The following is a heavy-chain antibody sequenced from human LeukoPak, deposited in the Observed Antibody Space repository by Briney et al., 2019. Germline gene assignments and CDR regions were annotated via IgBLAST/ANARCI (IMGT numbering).Heavy chain of an antibody. CDR3: ARETLSSSWTYDY. Sequence: GGYLRLSCTASAFTFSSYNMNWVRQAPWKGREWVSYVSSSSSLIYHADSVNGRFTISRDNAKHSLYLQMSGLRAEDTAVYYCARETLSSSWTYDYWGQGTLVTVSS. V-gene: IGHV3-48*01. CDR1: AFTFSSYN. J-gene: IGHJ4*02. CDR2: VSSSSSLI. D-gene: IGHD6-13*01.